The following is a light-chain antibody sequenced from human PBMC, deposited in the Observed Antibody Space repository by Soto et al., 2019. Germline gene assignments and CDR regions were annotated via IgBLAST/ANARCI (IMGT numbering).Light chain of an antibody. V-gene: IGKV1-5*03. J-gene: IGKJ1*01. Sequence: DIQMTQSPSTLSASVGDRVTITCRASQSISSWLAWYQQKPGKAPNLLIYKAFSLESGVPSRFSGSGSGTEFTLTINSLQPDDFATYYCQHYKNYPWTFGQGTKVEIK. CDR2: KAF. CDR3: QHYKNYPWT. CDR1: QSISSW.